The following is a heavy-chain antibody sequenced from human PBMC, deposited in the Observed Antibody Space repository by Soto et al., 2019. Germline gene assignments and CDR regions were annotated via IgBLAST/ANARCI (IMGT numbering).Heavy chain of an antibody. D-gene: IGHD3-3*01. Sequence: QVQLQEAGPGLVQPSQTLTLTCTVSGDSISNGAYYWRWIRQHPGKGLEWIGNIYYNGATYYSLSLKSRTTMSVDTFKNHFSLKLSALTGADTAVYYCARSSRMGSALDPDEFEIWGQGTMVTVSS. V-gene: IGHV4-31*03. CDR2: IYYNGAT. CDR3: ARSSRMGSALDPDEFEI. CDR1: GDSISNGAYY. J-gene: IGHJ3*02.